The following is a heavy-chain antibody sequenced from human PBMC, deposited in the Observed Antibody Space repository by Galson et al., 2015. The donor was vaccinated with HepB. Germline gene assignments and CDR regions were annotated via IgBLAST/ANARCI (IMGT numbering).Heavy chain of an antibody. D-gene: IGHD3-10*01. J-gene: IGHJ4*02. CDR2: IVVGSGNT. V-gene: IGHV1-58*01. Sequence: SPVQWVRQARGQGLEWIGWIVVGSGNTKYAQKFQETVILTRDKSTRTAYLELNSLRAEDTAVYYCARGFRGVRGLTAPDYWGQGTLVTVSS. CDR3: ARGFRGVRGLTAPDY. CDR1: SP.